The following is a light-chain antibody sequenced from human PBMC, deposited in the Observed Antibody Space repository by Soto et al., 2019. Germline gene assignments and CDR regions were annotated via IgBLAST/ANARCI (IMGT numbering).Light chain of an antibody. CDR2: WAS. V-gene: IGKV4-1*01. CDR1: QTVLYSSNNKNY. CDR3: QQYYSAPPT. J-gene: IGKJ1*01. Sequence: DIVMTQSPDSLAVSLGERATINCKSSQTVLYSSNNKNYLAWYQQKPGQPPNLLIYWASTRESGVPDRFSGSGSGTDFTITISSLQAEDVAAYYCQQYYSAPPTFGQGTKVEIK.